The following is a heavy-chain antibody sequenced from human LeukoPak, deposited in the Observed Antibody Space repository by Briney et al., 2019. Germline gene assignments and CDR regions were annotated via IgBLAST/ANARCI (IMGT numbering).Heavy chain of an antibody. D-gene: IGHD3-22*01. V-gene: IGHV3-23*01. Sequence: GGSLRLSCEASEFILSSYAMSWVRQAPGKGLEWVSSISGNGAHPYYADSVRGRFTISRDFSRNAVYLQMSSLRVEDTAEYFCAKAIDNRSYYFERGADFWGQGTMVTVSS. CDR1: EFILSSYA. CDR2: ISGNGAHP. J-gene: IGHJ4*02. CDR3: AKAIDNRSYYFERGADF.